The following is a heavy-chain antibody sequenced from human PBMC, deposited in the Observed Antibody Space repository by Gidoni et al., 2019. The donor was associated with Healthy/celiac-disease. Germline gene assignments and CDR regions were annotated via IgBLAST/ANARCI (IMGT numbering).Heavy chain of an antibody. J-gene: IGHJ4*02. CDR3: AKDLSGQIAVAGTGLDY. V-gene: IGHV3-23*01. D-gene: IGHD6-19*01. CDR1: GFTFSSYA. CDR2: ISGSGGST. Sequence: EVQLLESGGGLVQPGGSLRLSCAASGFTFSSYAMSWVRQAPGKGLEWVSAISGSGGSTYYADSVKGRFTISRDNSKNTLYLQMNSLRAEDTAVYYCAKDLSGQIAVAGTGLDYWGQGTLVTVSS.